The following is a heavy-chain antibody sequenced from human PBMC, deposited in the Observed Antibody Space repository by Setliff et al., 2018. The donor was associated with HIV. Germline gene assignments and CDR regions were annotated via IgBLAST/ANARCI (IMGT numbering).Heavy chain of an antibody. D-gene: IGHD1-26*01. Sequence: ASVKVSCKASGYTFRRFGITWVRQAPGQGLEWMGWISAYNGYTNYAQKLQGRFTISRDNAKNSLYLQMYSLRAEDTAIYYCARDRLDGAYSGSYLRGYWYFDLWGRGTLVTVS. V-gene: IGHV1-18*04. CDR3: ARDRLDGAYSGSYLRGYWYFDL. CDR2: ISAYNGYT. J-gene: IGHJ2*01. CDR1: GYTFRRFG.